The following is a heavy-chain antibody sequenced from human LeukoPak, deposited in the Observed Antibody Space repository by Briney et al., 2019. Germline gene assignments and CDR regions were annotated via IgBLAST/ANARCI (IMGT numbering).Heavy chain of an antibody. CDR1: GASITTYY. CDR3: ARLDGNWNYFDY. CDR2: IHYSGST. V-gene: IGHV4-59*08. Sequence: SETLSLTCSVSGASITTYYWSWLRQPPGKGLEWIAYIHYSGSTSYNPPLKSRLTISLDTSKNQFSLKLSSVTAADTAVYHCARLDGNWNYFDYWGQGTLVTVSS. J-gene: IGHJ4*02. D-gene: IGHD1-20*01.